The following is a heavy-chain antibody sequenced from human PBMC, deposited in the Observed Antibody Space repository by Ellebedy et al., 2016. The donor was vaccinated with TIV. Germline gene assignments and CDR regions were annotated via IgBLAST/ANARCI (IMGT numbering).Heavy chain of an antibody. J-gene: IGHJ6*02. CDR2: LDPSGGTT. V-gene: IGHV1-46*01. D-gene: IGHD5-12*01. Sequence: AASVKVSCKASGYPLTKYYMHWVRQAPGQGLEWMGLLDPSGGTTSYAQQFQGRVTMTSDTSTSTVFLELSSLRSEDTAVYYCARDLMETTWVSGRLPMDVWGQGTTVTVSS. CDR3: ARDLMETTWVSGRLPMDV. CDR1: GYPLTKYY.